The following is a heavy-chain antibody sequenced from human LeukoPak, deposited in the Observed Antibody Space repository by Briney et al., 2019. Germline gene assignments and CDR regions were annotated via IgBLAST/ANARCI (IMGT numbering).Heavy chain of an antibody. V-gene: IGHV1-69*04. CDR3: ARESPGYSSSWFDY. J-gene: IGHJ4*02. D-gene: IGHD6-13*01. CDR1: GGTFSSYA. Sequence: SVKVSCKASGGTFSSYAISWVRQAPGQGLEWMGRIIPILGIANYAQKFQGRVTITADKSTSTAYMELSSLRSEDTAVYYCARESPGYSSSWFDYWGQGILSASPQ. CDR2: IIPILGIA.